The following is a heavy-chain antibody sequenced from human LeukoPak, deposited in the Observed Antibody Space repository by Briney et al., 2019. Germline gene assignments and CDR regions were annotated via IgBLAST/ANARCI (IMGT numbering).Heavy chain of an antibody. J-gene: IGHJ4*02. CDR3: AKALWFGELNY. CDR2: ISYDGTNK. V-gene: IGHV3-30*18. D-gene: IGHD3-10*01. CDR1: GFTFSTYV. Sequence: GGSLRLSCAASGFTFSTYVMHWVRQAPGKGLEWVAVISYDGTNKYYADSVKGRFTISRDNSENTLYLQLNSLRTEDTAVYYCAKALWFGELNYWGQGTLVTVSS.